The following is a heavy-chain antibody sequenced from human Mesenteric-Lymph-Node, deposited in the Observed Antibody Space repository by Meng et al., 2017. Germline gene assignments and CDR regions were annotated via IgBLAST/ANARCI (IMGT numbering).Heavy chain of an antibody. J-gene: IGHJ4*02. V-gene: IGHV1-8*01. CDR2: MNPNSGNT. D-gene: IGHD3-3*01. CDR1: GYTFTSYD. CDR3: ARGITIFGVVIFDY. Sequence: QVQLVQSGAEVKKPGASVKVSCKASGYTFTSYDINWVRQASGQGLEWMGWMNPNSGNTGYAQKFQGRVTMTRNTSISTAYMELSSLRSEDTAVYYCARGITIFGVVIFDYWGQGTLVTVSS.